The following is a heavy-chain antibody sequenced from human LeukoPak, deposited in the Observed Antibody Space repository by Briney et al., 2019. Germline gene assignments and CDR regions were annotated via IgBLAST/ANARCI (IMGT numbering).Heavy chain of an antibody. CDR1: GFTFSSYA. V-gene: IGHV3-23*01. J-gene: IGHJ4*02. D-gene: IGHD3-22*01. CDR3: AKVITYYYDSSGYYPDY. CDR2: ISGSGGST. Sequence: PGGSLRLFCAASGFTFSSYAMSWVRQAPGKGLEWVSAISGSGGSTYYADSVKGRFTISRDNSKNTLYLQMNSLRAEDTAVYYCAKVITYYYDSSGYYPDYWGQGTLVTVSS.